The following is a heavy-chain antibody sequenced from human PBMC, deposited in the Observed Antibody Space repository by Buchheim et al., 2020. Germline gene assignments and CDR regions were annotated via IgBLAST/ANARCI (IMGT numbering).Heavy chain of an antibody. CDR3: ARSTAPWPWGY. D-gene: IGHD5-18*01. CDR1: GGSINSYF. J-gene: IGHJ4*02. V-gene: IGHV4-59*01. CDR2: IYYSGST. Sequence: QVQLQESGPGLVKPSETLSLTCSASGGSINSYFWTWVRQPPGKGLEWIGYIYYSGSTNYNPSLKSRVTMSVDTSKNQFSLRLSSVTAADTAVYYCARSTAPWPWGYWGPGTL.